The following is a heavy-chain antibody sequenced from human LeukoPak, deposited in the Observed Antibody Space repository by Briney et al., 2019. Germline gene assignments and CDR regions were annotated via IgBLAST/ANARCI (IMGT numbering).Heavy chain of an antibody. Sequence: SETLSPTCTVSGGSISSYYWSWIRQPPGKGLEWIGYIYYSGSTNYNPSLKSRVTISVDTSKNQFSLKLSSVTAADTAVYYCARDRRYSSGWYGIDYWGQGTLVTVSS. J-gene: IGHJ4*02. CDR2: IYYSGST. CDR3: ARDRRYSSGWYGIDY. V-gene: IGHV4-59*01. CDR1: GGSISSYY. D-gene: IGHD6-19*01.